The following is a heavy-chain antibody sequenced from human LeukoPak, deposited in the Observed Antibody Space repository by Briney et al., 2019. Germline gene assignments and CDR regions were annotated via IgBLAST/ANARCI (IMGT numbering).Heavy chain of an antibody. Sequence: PGGSLRLSCAACGFTFSDFWMYLVRQAPGKGLVWISNINEHGTTAYADSVKGRFTISRDNAKNILCLQMNSLRAEDTAVYYCARVRGGNWGQGTLVTVSS. J-gene: IGHJ4*02. CDR1: GFTFSDFW. D-gene: IGHD3-16*01. V-gene: IGHV3-74*01. CDR3: ARVRGGN. CDR2: INEHGTT.